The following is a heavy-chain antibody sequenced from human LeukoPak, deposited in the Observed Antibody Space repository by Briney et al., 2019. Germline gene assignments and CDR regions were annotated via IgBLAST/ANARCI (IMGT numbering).Heavy chain of an antibody. V-gene: IGHV4-39*01. CDR1: GGSISSSSYY. CDR3: ARQTSSGWYYY. CDR2: INHSGST. Sequence: SETLSLTCTVSGGSISSSSYYWSWIRQPPGKGLEWIGEINHSGSTNYNPSLKSRVTISVDTSKNQFSLKLSSVTAADTAVYYCARQTSSGWYYYWGQGTLVTVSS. D-gene: IGHD6-19*01. J-gene: IGHJ4*02.